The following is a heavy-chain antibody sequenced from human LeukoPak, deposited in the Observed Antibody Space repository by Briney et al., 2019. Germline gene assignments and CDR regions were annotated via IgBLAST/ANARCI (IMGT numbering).Heavy chain of an antibody. J-gene: IGHJ4*02. D-gene: IGHD3-22*01. Sequence: ASVKVSCKASGYTFTSYSISWVRQAPGQGLEWMGWISAYNGNTNYAQKLQGRVTMTTDTSTSTAYMELRSLRSDDTAMYYCARDFKTYYYDSSGYFDYWGQGTLVTVSS. CDR2: ISAYNGNT. CDR1: GYTFTSYS. CDR3: ARDFKTYYYDSSGYFDY. V-gene: IGHV1-18*01.